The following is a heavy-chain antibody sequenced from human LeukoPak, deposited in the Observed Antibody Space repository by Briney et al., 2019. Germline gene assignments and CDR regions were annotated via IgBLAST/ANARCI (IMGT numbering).Heavy chain of an antibody. CDR3: VKDLLSYYGSGFDY. CDR1: RFTFSSYA. J-gene: IGHJ4*02. D-gene: IGHD3-10*01. CDR2: ISSNGGST. V-gene: IGHV3-64D*06. Sequence: GGSLRLSCSASRFTFSSYAMHWVRQAPGKGLEYVSAISSNGGSTYYADSVKGRFTISRDNSKNTLYLQMSSLRAEDTAVCYCVKDLLSYYGSGFDYWGQGTLVTVSS.